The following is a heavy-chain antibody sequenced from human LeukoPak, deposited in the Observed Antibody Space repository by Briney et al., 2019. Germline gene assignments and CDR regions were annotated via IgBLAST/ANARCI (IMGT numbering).Heavy chain of an antibody. CDR1: GFTVSGNY. D-gene: IGHD5-18*01. CDR2: IYSGGST. V-gene: IGHV3-53*01. Sequence: GGSLRLSCAASGFTVSGNYMSWVRQAPGKGLEWVSVIYSGGSTYYADSVKGRFTISRDNSKNTLYLQMNSLRAEDTAVYYCARDKDSYGSMPLGYWGQGTLVTVSS. J-gene: IGHJ4*02. CDR3: ARDKDSYGSMPLGY.